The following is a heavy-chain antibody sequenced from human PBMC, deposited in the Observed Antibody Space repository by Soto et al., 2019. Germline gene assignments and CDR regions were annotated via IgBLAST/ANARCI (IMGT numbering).Heavy chain of an antibody. V-gene: IGHV3-48*01. CDR2: ISGSSSTI. CDR1: GFTFSTYN. Sequence: GGSLRLSCAASGFTFSTYNMNWVRLAPGKGLEWVSYISGSSSTIYYADSVKGRFTISRDNAKNSLYLQMNSLRVDDTAVYYCARDYSGTFNSSDPWGQGPLVTVSS. CDR3: ARDYSGTFNSSDP. D-gene: IGHD1-26*01. J-gene: IGHJ5*02.